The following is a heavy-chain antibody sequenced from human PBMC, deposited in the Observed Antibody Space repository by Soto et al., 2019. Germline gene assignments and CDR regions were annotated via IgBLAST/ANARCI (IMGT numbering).Heavy chain of an antibody. V-gene: IGHV4-39*07. Sequence: SETLSLTCTVSGGSISSISHYWSWDRQPPGKMLEWIGSIYYSGTTNHNPSLKSRVTISVDTSKNQFSLKLSSVTAADTAVYYCARVNDFWTGYYSTNWFDPWGQGTLVTVSS. D-gene: IGHD3-3*01. CDR2: IYYSGTT. J-gene: IGHJ5*02. CDR1: GGSISSISHY. CDR3: ARVNDFWTGYYSTNWFDP.